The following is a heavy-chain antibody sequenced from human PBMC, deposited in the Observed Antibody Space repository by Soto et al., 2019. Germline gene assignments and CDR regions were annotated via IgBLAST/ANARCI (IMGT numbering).Heavy chain of an antibody. V-gene: IGHV3-9*01. J-gene: IGHJ6*02. D-gene: IGHD2-2*01. Sequence: PGGSLRLSCAASGFTFDDYAMHWVRQAPGKGLEWVSGISWNSGSIGYADSVKGRFTISRDNAKNSLYLQMNSLRAEDTALYYCAKDMDCSSTSCYYYYYYGMDVWGQGTTVTVSS. CDR2: ISWNSGSI. CDR3: AKDMDCSSTSCYYYYYYGMDV. CDR1: GFTFDDYA.